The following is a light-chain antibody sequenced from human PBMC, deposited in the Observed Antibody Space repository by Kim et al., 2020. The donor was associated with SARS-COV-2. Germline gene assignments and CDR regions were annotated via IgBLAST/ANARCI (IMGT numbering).Light chain of an antibody. V-gene: IGKV3-20*01. CDR3: QQYDSTPWT. CDR2: GAS. J-gene: IGKJ1*01. CDR1: QSVCSSY. Sequence: EIVLTQSPGTLSLSPGERATLSCRASQSVCSSYLAWYQQKPGQAPRLLIYGASSRATGIPDRFSGSGSGTDFTLTTSSLQPEDFAVYYCQQYDSTPWTFGQGTKVDIK.